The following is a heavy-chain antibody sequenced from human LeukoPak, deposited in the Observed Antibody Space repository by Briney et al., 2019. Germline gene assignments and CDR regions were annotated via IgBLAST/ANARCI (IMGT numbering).Heavy chain of an antibody. V-gene: IGHV3-11*06. Sequence: GGSLRLSCAASGFIFSDYYMSWIRQTPGRGLEWVSHISSSGIYTNSADSVKGRFTISRDTAKNSLYLQMNSLSVEDTAVYYCARGGAYGPGSFHILDYWGQGTQVTVSS. CDR3: ARGGAYGPGSFHILDY. D-gene: IGHD1-26*01. CDR1: GFIFSDYY. J-gene: IGHJ4*02. CDR2: ISSSGIYT.